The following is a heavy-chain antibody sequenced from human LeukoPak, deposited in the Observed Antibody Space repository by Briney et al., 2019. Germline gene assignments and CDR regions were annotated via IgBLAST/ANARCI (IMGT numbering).Heavy chain of an antibody. Sequence: SETLSLTCTVSGGSISSSSYYWGWIRQPPGTGLEWIGSIYYSGSTYYNPSLKSRVTISVDTSKNQFSLKLSSVTAADTAVYYCARHNGVIRQRGYNWFDPWGQGTLGTVSS. CDR2: IYYSGST. J-gene: IGHJ5*02. D-gene: IGHD3-22*01. CDR3: ARHNGVIRQRGYNWFDP. CDR1: GGSISSSSYY. V-gene: IGHV4-39*01.